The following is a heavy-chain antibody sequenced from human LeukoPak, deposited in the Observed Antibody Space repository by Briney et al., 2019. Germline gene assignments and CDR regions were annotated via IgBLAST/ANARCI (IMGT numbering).Heavy chain of an antibody. Sequence: GGTLRLSCAASGFTFSSYGMSWVRQAPGKGLEWVSAISGSGGSTYYADSVKGRFTISRDNSKNTLYLQMNSLRAEDTAVYYCAKVGKLEPSSSYYFDYWGQGTLVTVSS. CDR1: GFTFSSYG. J-gene: IGHJ4*02. CDR3: AKVGKLEPSSSYYFDY. D-gene: IGHD1-1*01. V-gene: IGHV3-23*01. CDR2: ISGSGGST.